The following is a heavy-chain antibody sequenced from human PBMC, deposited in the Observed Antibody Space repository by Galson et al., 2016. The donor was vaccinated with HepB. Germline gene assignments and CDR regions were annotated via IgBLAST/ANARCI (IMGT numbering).Heavy chain of an antibody. CDR2: ITGSGDSV. D-gene: IGHD3-10*01. V-gene: IGHV3-21*01. Sequence: SLRLSCAASGFNFTHYYMTWVRQAPGKGLEWVSSITGSGDSVYFADSLKGRFTISRDNTKNSVYLQLNSLRVEDTAVYYCARGRTVLRSATAHWGQGTLVTVSS. CDR1: GFNFTHYY. J-gene: IGHJ4*02. CDR3: ARGRTVLRSATAH.